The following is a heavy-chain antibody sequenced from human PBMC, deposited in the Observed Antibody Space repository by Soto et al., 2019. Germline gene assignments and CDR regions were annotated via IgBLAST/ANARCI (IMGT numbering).Heavy chain of an antibody. J-gene: IGHJ4*02. V-gene: IGHV4-4*02. Sequence: QVQLQESGPGLVKPSGTLSLTCAVSGGSISSSNWWSWVRQPPGKGLEWIGEIYPSGSTNYNPSLRCRVTISVDKSKNQSPLRLSFLTAADPAVYYWPGAMVVGKIPCDYWGQGTLVTASA. D-gene: IGHD3-22*01. CDR3: PGAMVVGKIPCDY. CDR2: IYPSGST. CDR1: GGSISSSNW.